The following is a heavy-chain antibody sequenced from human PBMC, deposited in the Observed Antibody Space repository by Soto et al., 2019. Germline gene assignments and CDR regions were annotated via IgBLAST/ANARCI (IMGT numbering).Heavy chain of an antibody. J-gene: IGHJ4*02. D-gene: IGHD1-20*01. V-gene: IGHV3-15*01. CDR2: IKSKTDGGTT. CDR1: GFTFSNAW. CDR3: TTGPMYNWNAGVPFVY. Sequence: GGSLRLSCAASGFTFSNAWMTWVRQAPGKGLEWVGRIKSKTDGGTTDYAAPVKGRFTISRDDSKNTLYLQMNSLKTEDTAVYYCTTGPMYNWNAGVPFVYWGQGTLVTVSS.